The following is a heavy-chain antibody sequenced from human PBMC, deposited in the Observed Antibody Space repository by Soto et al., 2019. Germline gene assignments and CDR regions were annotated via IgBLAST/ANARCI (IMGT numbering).Heavy chain of an antibody. Sequence: PVGSLRLYCAASGFTFSSYSMNWVRQAPGKGLEWVSSISSSSSYIYYADSVKGRFTISRDNAKNSLYLQMNSLRAEDTAVYYCARDHCSSTSCSDYYYYGMDVWGQGTTVTVSS. D-gene: IGHD2-2*01. CDR3: ARDHCSSTSCSDYYYYGMDV. J-gene: IGHJ6*02. V-gene: IGHV3-21*01. CDR2: ISSSSSYI. CDR1: GFTFSSYS.